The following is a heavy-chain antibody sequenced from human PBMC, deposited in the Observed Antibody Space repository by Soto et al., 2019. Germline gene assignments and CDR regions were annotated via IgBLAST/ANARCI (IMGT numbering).Heavy chain of an antibody. CDR3: ARGRPQKGGYCSSTSCYSYYYYYMDV. V-gene: IGHV4-59*11. Sequence: LETLPLTCTVAGGSISNHYWRWILQPPGKGLEWIGYIYYSGSTNYNPSLKSRVTISVDTSKNQFSLKLSSVTAADTAVYYCARGRPQKGGYCSSTSCYSYYYYYMDVWGKGTTVTVSS. J-gene: IGHJ6*03. CDR2: IYYSGST. D-gene: IGHD2-2*01. CDR1: GGSISNHY.